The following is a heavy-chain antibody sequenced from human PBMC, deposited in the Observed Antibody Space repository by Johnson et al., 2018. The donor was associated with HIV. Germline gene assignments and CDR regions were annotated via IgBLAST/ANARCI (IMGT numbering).Heavy chain of an antibody. CDR2: ISYDGSTT. J-gene: IGHJ3*02. CDR3: TRGRWLHVGAFDI. Sequence: QVQLVESGGGVVQPGRSLRLSCAASGFTFSSYAMHWVRQAPGKGLEWVAVISYDGSTTYYADSVKGRFTISRDNSKNTLYLQMNSLRPEDTAVYYCTRGRWLHVGAFDIWGQGTMVTVSS. V-gene: IGHV3-30*04. CDR1: GFTFSSYA. D-gene: IGHD5-24*01.